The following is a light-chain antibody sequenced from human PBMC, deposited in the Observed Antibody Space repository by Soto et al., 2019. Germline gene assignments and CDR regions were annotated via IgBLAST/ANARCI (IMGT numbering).Light chain of an antibody. CDR2: GAS. Sequence: EIVLTQSPGTLSVSPGERVTLSCRASQSVSSNYLAWYQQRPGQAPMLLIFGASYRATGIPDRFSGSGSGTDFTLTISRLEPEDFAFYYCQQYSSSPPEFTFGPGTKVDSK. CDR1: QSVSSNY. J-gene: IGKJ3*01. V-gene: IGKV3-20*01. CDR3: QQYSSSPPEFT.